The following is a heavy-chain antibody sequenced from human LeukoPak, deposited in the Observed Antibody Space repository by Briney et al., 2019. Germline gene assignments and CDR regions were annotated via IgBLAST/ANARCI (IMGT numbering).Heavy chain of an antibody. CDR1: GFTFRSYW. D-gene: IGHD2-15*01. CDR2: INSDGSST. Sequence: GGSLRLSCAASGFTFRSYWMHWVRQAPGKGLVWVSRINSDGSSTSYADSVKGRFTISRGNAKNTLYLQMNSLRVEDSAVYYCARDQIYCSGGYCYFDYWGQGTLVTVSS. V-gene: IGHV3-74*01. J-gene: IGHJ4*02. CDR3: ARDQIYCSGGYCYFDY.